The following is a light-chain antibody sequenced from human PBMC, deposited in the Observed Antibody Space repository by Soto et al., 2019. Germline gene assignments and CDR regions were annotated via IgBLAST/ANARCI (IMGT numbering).Light chain of an antibody. CDR3: CSIAGSLYV. J-gene: IGLJ1*01. CDR1: SSNIGTYT. V-gene: IGLV1-44*01. CDR2: TDY. Sequence: QSVLTQPPSVSGTPGQRVTISCSGGSSNIGTYTVNWYQQLPETAPKLLIYTDYQRPSGVPDRFSGSKSGTSASLAISGLQSEDEADYYCCSIAGSLYVFGTGTKLTVL.